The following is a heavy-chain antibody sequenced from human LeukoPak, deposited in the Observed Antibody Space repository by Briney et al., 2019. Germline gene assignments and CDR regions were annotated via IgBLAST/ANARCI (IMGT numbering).Heavy chain of an antibody. CDR2: ISGSGGST. J-gene: IGHJ6*02. CDR3: AKGRGFRYGMDV. V-gene: IGHV3-23*01. CDR1: GFTFSSYA. Sequence: GGSLRLSCAAYGFTFSSYAMSLVRQAPGKGLEWVSAISGSGGSTYYADSVKGRFTISRDNSKNTLYLQMNSLRAEDTAVYYCAKGRGFRYGMDVWGQGTTVTVSS. D-gene: IGHD3-10*01.